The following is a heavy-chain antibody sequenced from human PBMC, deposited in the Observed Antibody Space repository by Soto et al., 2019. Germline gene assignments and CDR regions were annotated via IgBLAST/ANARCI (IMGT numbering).Heavy chain of an antibody. Sequence: ASVKVSCKASGYTLTRYSIHWVRQAPGQRLEWMGWINAGNGNTKFSQKFQGRVTITRDTSASTAYMELRGLGSEDTAVYYCAILGTYYFDNSDNYFDFWGQRTLVTVSS. CDR1: GYTLTRYS. J-gene: IGHJ4*02. CDR3: AILGTYYFDNSDNYFDF. CDR2: INAGNGNT. V-gene: IGHV1-3*01. D-gene: IGHD3-22*01.